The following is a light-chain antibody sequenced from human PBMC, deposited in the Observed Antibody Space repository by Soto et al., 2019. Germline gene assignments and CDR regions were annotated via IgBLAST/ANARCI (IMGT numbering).Light chain of an antibody. CDR1: QSVGDN. J-gene: IGKJ1*01. V-gene: IGKV3-20*01. CDR2: GAS. CDR3: QQYGNSPRT. Sequence: EIVLTQSPATLSVSPGERATLSCRASQSVGDNLAWYQQKPGQAPRLLIYGASTRDTGIPDRFSGRGSGTEFTLTISSLDPEDFEVYDCQQYGNSPRTFGQGTKVDIK.